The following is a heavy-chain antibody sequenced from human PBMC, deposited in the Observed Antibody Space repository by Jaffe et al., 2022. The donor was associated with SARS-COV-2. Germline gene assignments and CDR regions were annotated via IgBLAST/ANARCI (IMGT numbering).Heavy chain of an antibody. CDR2: IYYSGST. D-gene: IGHD3-3*01. Sequence: QLQLQESGPGLVKPSETLSLTCTVSGGSISSSSYYWGWIRQPPGKGLEWIGSIYYSGSTYYNPSLKSRVTISVDTSKNQFSLKLSSVTAADTAVYYCARHGLNRVQFRSGYFDYWGQGTLVTVSS. CDR1: GGSISSSSYY. J-gene: IGHJ4*02. CDR3: ARHGLNRVQFRSGYFDY. V-gene: IGHV4-39*01.